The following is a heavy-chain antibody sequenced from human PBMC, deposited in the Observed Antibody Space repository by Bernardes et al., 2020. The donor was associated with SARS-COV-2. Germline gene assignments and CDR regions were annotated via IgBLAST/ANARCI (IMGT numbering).Heavy chain of an antibody. CDR1: GGSMTSSPDD. V-gene: IGHV4-39*01. CDR2: MYYSGST. Sequence: TLSLTCTVSGGSMTSSPDDWGWIRQPPGKELEWIGSMYYSGSTHYNPSLKSRVTISLDTSKNTLFLQMNSLRAEDTAVYYCTRVLEGTAGTFDIWGQGTAVTVSS. J-gene: IGHJ3*02. CDR3: TRVLEGTAGTFDI. D-gene: IGHD3-10*01.